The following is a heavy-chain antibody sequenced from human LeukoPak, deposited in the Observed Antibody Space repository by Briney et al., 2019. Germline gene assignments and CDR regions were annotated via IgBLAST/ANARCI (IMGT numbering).Heavy chain of an antibody. D-gene: IGHD3-16*02. CDR1: GFTFSSYE. CDR3: ARIPWGSYRYTPGRQE. CDR2: IRSSGSTI. J-gene: IGHJ4*02. Sequence: GGSLRLSCAASGFTFSSYEMNWVRQAPGKGLEWVSYIRSSGSTIYYADSVKGRFTISRDNAKNSLYLQMNSLRAEDTAVYYCARIPWGSYRYTPGRQEWGQGTLVTVSS. V-gene: IGHV3-48*03.